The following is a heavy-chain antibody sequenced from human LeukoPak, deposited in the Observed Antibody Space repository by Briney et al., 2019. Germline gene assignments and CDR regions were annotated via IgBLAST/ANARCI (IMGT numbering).Heavy chain of an antibody. V-gene: IGHV4-59*12. J-gene: IGHJ4*02. CDR3: ARDLVVGATGENY. D-gene: IGHD1-26*01. CDR1: GGSISSYY. CDR2: IYYSGST. Sequence: ETLSLTCTVSGGSISSYYWSWVRQPPGKGLEWIGYIYYSGSTNYNPSLKSRVTISVDTSKNQFSLKLSSVTAADTAVYYCARDLVVGATGENYWGQGTLVTVSS.